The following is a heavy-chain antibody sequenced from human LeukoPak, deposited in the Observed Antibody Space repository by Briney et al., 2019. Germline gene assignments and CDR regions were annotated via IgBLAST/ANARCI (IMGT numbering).Heavy chain of an antibody. D-gene: IGHD3-10*01. V-gene: IGHV3-23*01. Sequence: GGSLRLSCAASGFTFSSYAMSWVRQAPGKGLEWVSAISGSGGSTYCADSVKGRFTISRDNSKNTLYLQMNSLRAEDTAVYYCAKWLVSHSVVRGVGLGYWGQGTLVTLSS. J-gene: IGHJ4*02. CDR1: GFTFSSYA. CDR3: AKWLVSHSVVRGVGLGY. CDR2: ISGSGGST.